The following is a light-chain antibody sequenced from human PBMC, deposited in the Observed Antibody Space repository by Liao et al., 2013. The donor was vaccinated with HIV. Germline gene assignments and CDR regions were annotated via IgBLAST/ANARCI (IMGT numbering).Light chain of an antibody. J-gene: IGLJ3*02. V-gene: IGLV3-21*04. CDR2: YDS. CDR3: HVWDSSSDHRGV. Sequence: SYVLTQPPSVSVAPGKTARITCGGNNIGSKSVHWYQQKPGQAPVLVIYYDSDRPSGIPERFSGSNSGNTATLTISRVEAGDEADYYCHVWDSSSDHRGVFGGGTKLTVL. CDR1: NIGSKS.